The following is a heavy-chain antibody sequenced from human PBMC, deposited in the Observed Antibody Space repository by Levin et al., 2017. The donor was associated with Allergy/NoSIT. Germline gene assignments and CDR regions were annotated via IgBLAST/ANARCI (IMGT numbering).Heavy chain of an antibody. Sequence: LTCAAPGFTFSSYEMNWVRRAPGKGLEWVSYISSTGSTIYSADSVKGRFTISRDNAKNSLYLHMNSLRAEDTAVYYCARQLGNFWSGYNYFDYWGQGTLVTVSS. CDR2: ISSTGSTI. J-gene: IGHJ4*02. D-gene: IGHD3-3*01. CDR3: ARQLGNFWSGYNYFDY. V-gene: IGHV3-48*03. CDR1: GFTFSSYE.